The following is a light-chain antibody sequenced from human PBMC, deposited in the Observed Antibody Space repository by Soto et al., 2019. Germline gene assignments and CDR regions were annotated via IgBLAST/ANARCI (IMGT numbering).Light chain of an antibody. CDR3: QQSYSTPRT. V-gene: IGKV1-39*01. CDR1: QSISSY. CDR2: AAS. Sequence: DIHMTQSPSSLSASVGDRVTITCRSSQSISSYLNWYQPTQGKAPKLLIYAASSLQSGVPSRFSGSGSGTDLNLTISSRQPEDFATYYCQQSYSTPRTFGQGTKVDIK. J-gene: IGKJ1*01.